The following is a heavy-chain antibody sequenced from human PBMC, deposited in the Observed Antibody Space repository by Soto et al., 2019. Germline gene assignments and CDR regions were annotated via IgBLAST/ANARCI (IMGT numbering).Heavy chain of an antibody. Sequence: GGSLRLSCAASGFTFDDYAMHWVRQAPGKGLEWVSGISWNSGSIGYADSVKGRFTISRDNAKNSLYLQMNSLRAEDTALYYCAKDYGGGAVEGYCTNGVCYTGGLFDYWGQGTLVSVSS. D-gene: IGHD2-8*01. CDR2: ISWNSGSI. V-gene: IGHV3-9*01. CDR3: AKDYGGGAVEGYCTNGVCYTGGLFDY. CDR1: GFTFDDYA. J-gene: IGHJ4*02.